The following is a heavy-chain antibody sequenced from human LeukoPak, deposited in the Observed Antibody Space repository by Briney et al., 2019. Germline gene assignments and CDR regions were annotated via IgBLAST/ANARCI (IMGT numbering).Heavy chain of an antibody. D-gene: IGHD6-6*01. CDR1: GASISSSNW. CDR3: ARGEGYSSSRLAFDY. J-gene: IGHJ4*02. Sequence: SETLSLTCAVSGASISSSNWWTWVRQPPGQGLEWIGEIYHSGSTNYNPSLKSRVTISVDKSKNQFSLKLSSVTAADTAVYYCARGEGYSSSRLAFDYWGQGTLVTVSS. CDR2: IYHSGST. V-gene: IGHV4-4*02.